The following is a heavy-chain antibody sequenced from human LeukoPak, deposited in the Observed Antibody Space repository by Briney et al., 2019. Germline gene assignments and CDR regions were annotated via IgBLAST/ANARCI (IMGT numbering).Heavy chain of an antibody. D-gene: IGHD5-24*01. V-gene: IGHV3-49*04. Sequence: PGGSLRLSCTASGFTFGDYAMSWVRQAPGKGLEWVGFIRSKAYGGTTEYAASVKGRFTISRDDSKSIAYLQMNSLKTEDTAVYYCTRAPKDGYDYWGQGTLVTVSS. CDR2: IRSKAYGGTT. CDR1: GFTFGDYA. CDR3: TRAPKDGYDY. J-gene: IGHJ4*02.